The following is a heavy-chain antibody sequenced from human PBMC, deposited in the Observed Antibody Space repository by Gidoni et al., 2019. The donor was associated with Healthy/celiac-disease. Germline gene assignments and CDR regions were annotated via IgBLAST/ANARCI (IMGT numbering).Heavy chain of an antibody. CDR2: IYPGDSDT. CDR1: GYSFISYW. J-gene: IGHJ4*02. D-gene: IGHD5-12*01. V-gene: IGHV5-51*03. Sequence: EVQLVQSGAEVKKPGESLKIPCKGSGYSFISYWIGWVRQMPGTGLEWMGTIYPGDSDTRYSPSFQGQVTISADKSISTAYLQWSSLKASDTAMYYCARGADSGYDLPDYWGQGTLVTVSS. CDR3: ARGADSGYDLPDY.